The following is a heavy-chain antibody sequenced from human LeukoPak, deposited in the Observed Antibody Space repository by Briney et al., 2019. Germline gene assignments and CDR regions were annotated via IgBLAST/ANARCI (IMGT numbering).Heavy chain of an antibody. CDR3: AKDREGTIADYFDY. CDR2: ISGSGGST. V-gene: IGHV3-23*01. J-gene: IGHJ4*02. CDR1: GFTFSSYA. D-gene: IGHD1-7*01. Sequence: GGSLRLSCAASGFTFSSYAMSWVREAPGKGLEWVSSISGSGGSTYYADSVKGRFTISRDNSKNTLYLQMNSLRGEDTAVYYCAKDREGTIADYFDYWGQGTLVTVSS.